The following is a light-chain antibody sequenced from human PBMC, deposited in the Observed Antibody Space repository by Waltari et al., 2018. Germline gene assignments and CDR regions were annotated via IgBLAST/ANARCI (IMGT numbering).Light chain of an antibody. CDR2: DDS. V-gene: IGLV3-21*03. CDR3: QVCDAIDEPVL. CDR1: NIGRKS. Sequence: SYVLTQPPSVSVAPGKTAKISCGGNNIGRKSVHWYQQKPGQAPILVVFDDSDRPLGIPERFSGSNSGNTATLTIRRAEAGDEADYYCQVCDAIDEPVLFGGGTKLTV. J-gene: IGLJ2*01.